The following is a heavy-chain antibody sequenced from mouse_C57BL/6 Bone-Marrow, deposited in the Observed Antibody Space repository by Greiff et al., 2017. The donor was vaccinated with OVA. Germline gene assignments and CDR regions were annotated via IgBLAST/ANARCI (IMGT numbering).Heavy chain of an antibody. CDR2: IYPGSGST. CDR3: ARDGIYYGSSPWYFDV. D-gene: IGHD1-1*01. CDR1: GYTFTSYW. V-gene: IGHV1-55*01. J-gene: IGHJ1*03. Sequence: QVQLQQPGAELVKPGASVKMSCKASGYTFTSYWITWVKQRPGQGLEWIGDIYPGSGSTNYNEKFKSKATLTVDTSSSAAYMQLSSLTSEDSAVYYGARDGIYYGSSPWYFDVWGTGTTVTVSS.